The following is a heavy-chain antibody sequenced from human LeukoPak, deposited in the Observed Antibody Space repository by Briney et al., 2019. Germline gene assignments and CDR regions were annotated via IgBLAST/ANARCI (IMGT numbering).Heavy chain of an antibody. Sequence: PGRSLRLSCAASGFTSSNYGMHWVRQAPGKGLEWLAVVSYDGSNQNYADSVKGRFTISRDNSKNTLFLQMNSLRAEDTAVYYCAKTPGAPANFDYWGQGILVTVSS. D-gene: IGHD6-25*01. CDR3: AKTPGAPANFDY. CDR1: GFTSSNYG. CDR2: VSYDGSNQ. J-gene: IGHJ4*02. V-gene: IGHV3-30*18.